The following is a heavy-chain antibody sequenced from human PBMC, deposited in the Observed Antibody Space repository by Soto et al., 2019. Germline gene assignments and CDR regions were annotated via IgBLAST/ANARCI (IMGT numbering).Heavy chain of an antibody. Sequence: GESLKISCKGSGYSFTSYWISWVRQMPGKGLEWMGRIDPSDSYTNYSPSFQGHVTISADKSISTAYLQWSSLKASDTAMYYCARDHYDFWSGFRGMDVWGQGTTVTSP. CDR1: GYSFTSYW. CDR3: ARDHYDFWSGFRGMDV. CDR2: IDPSDSYT. D-gene: IGHD3-3*01. J-gene: IGHJ6*02. V-gene: IGHV5-10-1*01.